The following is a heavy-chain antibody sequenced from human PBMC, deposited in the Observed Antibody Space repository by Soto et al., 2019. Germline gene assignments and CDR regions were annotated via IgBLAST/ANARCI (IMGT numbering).Heavy chain of an antibody. CDR1: GGSISSSSYY. V-gene: IGHV4-39*01. CDR3: ARAGYSSGWHGKSFDY. D-gene: IGHD6-19*01. CDR2: IYYSGST. J-gene: IGHJ4*02. Sequence: QLQLQESGPGLVKPSETLSLTCTVSGGSISSSSYYWGWIRQPPGKGLEWIGSIYYSGSTYYNPSLKSRVTISVDTSKNQFYLKLSSVTAADTAVYYCARAGYSSGWHGKSFDYWGQGTLVTVSS.